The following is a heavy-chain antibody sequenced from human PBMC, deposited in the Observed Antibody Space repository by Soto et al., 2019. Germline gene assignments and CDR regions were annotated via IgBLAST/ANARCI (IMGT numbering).Heavy chain of an antibody. D-gene: IGHD3-10*01. J-gene: IGHJ4*02. CDR2: IYYSGST. Sequence: QVQLQESGPGLVKPSETLSLTCTVSGGSISSYYWSWIRQPPGKGLEWIGYIYYSGSTNYNPSPKRRDTRPVHTSKNQLSLKLNSMNAADTAVYYCARHNYGSGSTYFDYWGQRTLVTVSS. CDR1: GGSISSYY. CDR3: ARHNYGSGSTYFDY. V-gene: IGHV4-59*08.